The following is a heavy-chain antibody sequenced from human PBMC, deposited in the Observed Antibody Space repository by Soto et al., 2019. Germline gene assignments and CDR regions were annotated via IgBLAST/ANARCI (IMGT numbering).Heavy chain of an antibody. CDR1: GGSISSTSYY. D-gene: IGHD6-13*01. CDR2: IYYSGST. J-gene: IGHJ3*02. CDR3: ARPAVPGTSDAFDI. V-gene: IGHV4-39*01. Sequence: QLQLQESGPGLVKPSETLSLTCTVSGGSISSTSYYWGWIRQPPGKGLEWIGSIYYSGSTYYNPSLKSRVTISVDTSKNQFSLKLRFVTAADTAVYYCARPAVPGTSDAFDIWGQGTMVTVFS.